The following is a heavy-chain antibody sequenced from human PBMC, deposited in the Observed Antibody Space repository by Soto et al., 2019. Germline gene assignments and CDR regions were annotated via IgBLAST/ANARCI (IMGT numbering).Heavy chain of an antibody. V-gene: IGHV4-30-4*01. CDR2: ISHSETT. CDR1: GSYITSGDYH. J-gene: IGHJ4*02. Sequence: SETLSLTCSVSGSYITSGDYHWTWIRQAPGKGLEWFGYISHSETTYYSPALKNRIIISSDFSMNQFSLRLNSVTAADTAVYFCAGFGVGDRDDKWGQGTLVTVSS. D-gene: IGHD2-8*01. CDR3: AGFGVGDRDDK.